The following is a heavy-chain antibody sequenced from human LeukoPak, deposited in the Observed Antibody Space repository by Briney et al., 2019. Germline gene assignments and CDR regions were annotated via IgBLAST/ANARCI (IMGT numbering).Heavy chain of an antibody. V-gene: IGHV3-48*03. Sequence: GGSLRLSCAASGFTFSSYEMNWVRQAPGKGLEWVSYISSSGSTIYYADSVKGRFTISRDNAKNSLYLQMNSLRAEDTAVYYCARDLYSGSYFTLFDYWGQGTLVTVSS. CDR1: GFTFSSYE. D-gene: IGHD1-26*01. CDR2: ISSSGSTI. CDR3: ARDLYSGSYFTLFDY. J-gene: IGHJ4*02.